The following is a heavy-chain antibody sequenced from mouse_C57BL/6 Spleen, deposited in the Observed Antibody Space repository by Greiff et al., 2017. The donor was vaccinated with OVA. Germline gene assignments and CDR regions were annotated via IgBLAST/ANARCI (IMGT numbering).Heavy chain of an antibody. Sequence: EVQLQQSGPELVKPGASVKISCKASGYSFTGYYMNWVKQSPEKSLEWIGEINPSTGGTTYNQKFKAKATLTVDKSSSTAYMQLKSLTSEDSAVYYCAKDSSGYWFAYWGQGTLVTVSA. V-gene: IGHV1-42*01. CDR3: AKDSSGYWFAY. D-gene: IGHD3-2*02. J-gene: IGHJ3*01. CDR2: INPSTGGT. CDR1: GYSFTGYY.